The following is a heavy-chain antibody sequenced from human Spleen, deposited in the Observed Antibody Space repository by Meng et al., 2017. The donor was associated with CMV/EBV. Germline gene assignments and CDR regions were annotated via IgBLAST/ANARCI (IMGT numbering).Heavy chain of an antibody. Sequence: GESLKISCAASGFTFSSYEMNWVRQAPGKGLEWVAYISSSGSTIYYADSVKGRFTISRENAKNSLYLQMNSLRAEDTAVYYCASSPKGSCCAFDIWGQGTMVTVSS. J-gene: IGHJ3*02. D-gene: IGHD2-15*01. CDR3: ASSPKGSCCAFDI. CDR1: GFTFSSYE. V-gene: IGHV3-48*03. CDR2: ISSSGSTI.